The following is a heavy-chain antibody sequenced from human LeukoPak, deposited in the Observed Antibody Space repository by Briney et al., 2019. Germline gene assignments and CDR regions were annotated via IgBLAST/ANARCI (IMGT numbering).Heavy chain of an antibody. J-gene: IGHJ3*02. V-gene: IGHV4-59*01. CDR3: ARDGGGATRGRAFDI. D-gene: IGHD1-26*01. Sequence: SETLSLTCTVSGGSLSSYYWSWIRQPPGKGLEWIGYIYYSGSTNYNPSLKSRVTISVDTSKNQFSLKLSSVTAADTAVYYCARDGGGATRGRAFDIWGQGTMVTVSS. CDR2: IYYSGST. CDR1: GGSLSSYY.